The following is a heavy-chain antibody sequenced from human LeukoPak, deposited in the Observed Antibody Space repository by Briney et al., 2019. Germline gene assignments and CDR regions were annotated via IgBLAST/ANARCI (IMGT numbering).Heavy chain of an antibody. J-gene: IGHJ4*02. CDR2: ISWNSGSI. CDR1: GFTFDDYA. D-gene: IGHD2-2*01. Sequence: GRSLRLSCAASGFTFDDYAMHWVRQAPGKGLEWVSGISWNSGSIGYADSVKGRFTISRDNAKNSLYLQMNSLRAEDTAVYYCARDFVVVVPAASAGYYFDYWGQGTLVTVSS. V-gene: IGHV3-9*01. CDR3: ARDFVVVVPAASAGYYFDY.